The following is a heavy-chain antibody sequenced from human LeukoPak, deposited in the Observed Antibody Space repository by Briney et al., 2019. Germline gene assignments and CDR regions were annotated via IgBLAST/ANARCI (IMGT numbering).Heavy chain of an antibody. CDR2: ISSSSSTI. CDR3: ASSGSGSYFRSTDY. D-gene: IGHD1-26*01. J-gene: IGHJ4*02. CDR1: GFTFSSYW. V-gene: IGHV3-48*01. Sequence: GGSLRLSCAASGFTFSSYWMSWVRQAPGKGVEWVSYISSSSSTIYYADSVKGRFTISRDNAKNSLYLQMNSLRAEDTAVYYCASSGSGSYFRSTDYWGQGTLVTVSS.